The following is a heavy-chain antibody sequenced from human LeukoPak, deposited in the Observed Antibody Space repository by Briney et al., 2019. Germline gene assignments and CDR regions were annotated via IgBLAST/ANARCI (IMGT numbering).Heavy chain of an antibody. J-gene: IGHJ6*03. CDR1: GYTFTGYY. V-gene: IGHV1-2*02. Sequence: ASVKVSCKASGYTFTGYYMHWVRQAPGQGLEWMGWINPNSGGTNYAQKFQGRVTMTRDTSISTAYMELSRLRSDDTAVYYCARVNGNYGYYYYMDVWGKGTTATVSS. CDR2: INPNSGGT. CDR3: ARVNGNYGYYYYMDV. D-gene: IGHD1-7*01.